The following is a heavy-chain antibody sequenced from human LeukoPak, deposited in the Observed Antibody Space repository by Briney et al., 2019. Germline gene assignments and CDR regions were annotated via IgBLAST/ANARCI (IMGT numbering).Heavy chain of an antibody. V-gene: IGHV4-59*11. Sequence: SETLSLTCTVSGGSISSHYWSWIRQPPGKGLEWSGYIYYSGSTNFNPSLKSRVTISVDTSKNQFSLKLSSVTAADTAVYYWAREGGYYYYYMDVWGKGTTVTVSS. CDR3: AREGGYYYYYMDV. CDR2: IYYSGST. CDR1: GGSISSHY. J-gene: IGHJ6*03. D-gene: IGHD3-16*01.